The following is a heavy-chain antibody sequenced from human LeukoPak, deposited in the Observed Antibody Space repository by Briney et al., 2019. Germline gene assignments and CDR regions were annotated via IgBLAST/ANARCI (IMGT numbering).Heavy chain of an antibody. CDR3: AFRGAVAGEN. J-gene: IGHJ4*02. CDR2: ISGSGGST. D-gene: IGHD6-19*01. Sequence: PGGSLRLSCAASGFTVSSNYMSWVRQAPGKGLEWVSAISGSGGSTHYADSVKGRFTISRDNSKNTLYLQMNSLRAEDTAVYYCAFRGAVAGENWGQGTLVTVSS. CDR1: GFTVSSNY. V-gene: IGHV3-23*01.